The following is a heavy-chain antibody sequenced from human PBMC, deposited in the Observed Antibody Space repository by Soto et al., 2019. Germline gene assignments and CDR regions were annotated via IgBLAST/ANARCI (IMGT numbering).Heavy chain of an antibody. CDR1: GGSLTKYY. J-gene: IGHJ4*02. D-gene: IGHD3-3*01. V-gene: IGHV4-4*07. Sequence: SETLSLTCTVSGGSLTKYYWSWIRQPPGKGLEWIGRISTSGNVVSKASLRSRLTMSVDTSKNQFSLRLTSVTAAHTAVYYCASESIDFWILYPLAFDYWGQGALVTVS. CDR3: ASESIDFWILYPLAFDY. CDR2: ISTSGNV.